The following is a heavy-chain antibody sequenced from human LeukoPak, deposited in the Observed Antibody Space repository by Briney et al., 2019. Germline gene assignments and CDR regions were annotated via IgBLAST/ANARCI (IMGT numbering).Heavy chain of an antibody. V-gene: IGHV3-30*02. CDR3: AKDLNYYGSGSYFDYMDV. CDR1: GFTFSSYG. Sequence: GGSLRLSCAASGFTFSSYGMHWVRQAPGKGLEWVAFIRYDGSNKYYADSVKGRFTISRDNSKNTLYLQMNSLRAEDTAVYYCAKDLNYYGSGSYFDYMDVWGKGTTVTISS. D-gene: IGHD3-10*01. J-gene: IGHJ6*03. CDR2: IRYDGSNK.